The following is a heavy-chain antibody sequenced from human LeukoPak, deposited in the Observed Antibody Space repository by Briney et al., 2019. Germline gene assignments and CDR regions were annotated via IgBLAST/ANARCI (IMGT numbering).Heavy chain of an antibody. CDR2: IIPILGIA. CDR1: GGTFSSYA. J-gene: IGHJ4*02. D-gene: IGHD4-17*01. CDR3: ARVYIDYGALDY. Sequence: SVKVSCKASGGTFSSYAISWVRQAPGQGLEWMGRIIPILGIANYAQKFQGRVTITADKSTSTAYMELSSLRSEDTAVYYCARVYIDYGALDYWGQGTLVTVSS. V-gene: IGHV1-69*04.